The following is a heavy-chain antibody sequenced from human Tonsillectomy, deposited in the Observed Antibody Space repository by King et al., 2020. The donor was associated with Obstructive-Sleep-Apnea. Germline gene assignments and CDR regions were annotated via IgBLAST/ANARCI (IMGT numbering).Heavy chain of an antibody. V-gene: IGHV3-11*01. D-gene: IGHD3-10*01. CDR2: ISISGSRI. CDR1: GFTFSDYY. J-gene: IGHJ4*02. CDR3: ARSYAAESYYNGYFDY. Sequence: VQLVESGGGLVKPGGSLRLSCAASGFTFSDYYMSWIRQAPGKGLEWVSYISISGSRIYYADSVRGRFTISRDNAKNSLYLQMNSLRVEDTAVYYCARSYAAESYYNGYFDYWGQGTLVTVSS.